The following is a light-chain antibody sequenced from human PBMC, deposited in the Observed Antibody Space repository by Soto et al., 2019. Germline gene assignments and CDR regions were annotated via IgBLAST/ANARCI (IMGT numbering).Light chain of an antibody. J-gene: IGKJ4*01. CDR1: QKINNF. CDR2: LAS. Sequence: DIQLTQSPSNLSASVVDSITITCRASQKINNFLNWYQHKPGKSPKLLIFLASTLESGVPSRFGGNGSGTDFTLSISSLQPEDSATYYCQQSLGNPRTFGGGAKVEI. V-gene: IGKV1-39*01. CDR3: QQSLGNPRT.